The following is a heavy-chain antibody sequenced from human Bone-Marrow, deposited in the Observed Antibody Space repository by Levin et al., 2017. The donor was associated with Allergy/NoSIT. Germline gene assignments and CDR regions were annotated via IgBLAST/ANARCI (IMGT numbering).Heavy chain of an antibody. CDR3: ARESSNGGSAFDI. CDR1: GFTLSNHY. Sequence: PGGSLRLSCAASGFTLSNHYMTWVRQAPGKGLEWVANIKQDGGDKFYVDSVKGRFTISRDNARNSLSLQMNSLRAEDTAVYYCARESSNGGSAFDIWGQGTMVTVSS. V-gene: IGHV3-7*01. CDR2: IKQDGGDK. J-gene: IGHJ3*02. D-gene: IGHD3-10*01.